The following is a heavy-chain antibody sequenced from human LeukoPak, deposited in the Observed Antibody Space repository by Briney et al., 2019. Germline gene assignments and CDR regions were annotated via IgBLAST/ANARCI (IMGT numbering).Heavy chain of an antibody. CDR2: ITNSGGST. Sequence: GGSLRLSCAASGFTFSSYAMNWVRQAPGKGLEWVSTITNSGGSTYYADSVKGRFTISRDNSKKTLYLQMNSLRAEDTAVYYCALAAQFDYWGQGTLVTVSS. CDR1: GFTFSSYA. V-gene: IGHV3-23*01. D-gene: IGHD6-19*01. J-gene: IGHJ4*02. CDR3: ALAAQFDY.